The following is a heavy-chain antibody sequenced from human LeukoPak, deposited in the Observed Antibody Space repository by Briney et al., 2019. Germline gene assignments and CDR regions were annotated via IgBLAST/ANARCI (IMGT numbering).Heavy chain of an antibody. V-gene: IGHV3-23*01. J-gene: IGHJ4*01. D-gene: IGHD6-6*01. CDR1: GCTFSSYA. Sequence: GGSLRLSCVDSGCTFSSYAMSWVRQAPGKGLEWVSAITYSGGDTYHADSVKGRLTISRDNSKNTLYLQMNSLRPDDTALYYCAKGSSSSRPYYFDYWGHGILVTVSS. CDR2: ITYSGGDT. CDR3: AKGSSSSRPYYFDY.